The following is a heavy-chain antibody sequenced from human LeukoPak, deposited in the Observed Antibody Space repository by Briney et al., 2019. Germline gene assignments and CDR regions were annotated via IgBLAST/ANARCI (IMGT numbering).Heavy chain of an antibody. CDR2: ISYDGSNK. V-gene: IGHV3-30*04. J-gene: IGHJ3*02. D-gene: IGHD5-24*01. Sequence: TGGSLRLSCAAFGFTFSSYAMHWVRQAPGKGLEWVAVISYDGSNKYYADSVKGRYTISRDNSKNTLYLQMNSLRAEDTAVYYCARDRDGYKRVGAFDIWGQGTMVTVSS. CDR1: GFTFSSYA. CDR3: ARDRDGYKRVGAFDI.